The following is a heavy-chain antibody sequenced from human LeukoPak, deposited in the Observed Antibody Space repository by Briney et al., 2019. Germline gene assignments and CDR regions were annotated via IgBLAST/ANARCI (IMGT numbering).Heavy chain of an antibody. D-gene: IGHD6-13*01. V-gene: IGHV4-59*11. J-gene: IGHJ3*02. CDR1: GGSISSHY. CDR2: MYYTGIT. CDR3: ARGSPWSSSWSRGDAFDI. Sequence: PSETLSLTCTVSGGSISSHYWSWIRQSPGKGLEWIGYMYYTGITNYNPSLKSRVTMSVDTSKNQFSLKLSSVTPEDTAVYYCARGSPWSSSWSRGDAFDIWGQGTMVTVSS.